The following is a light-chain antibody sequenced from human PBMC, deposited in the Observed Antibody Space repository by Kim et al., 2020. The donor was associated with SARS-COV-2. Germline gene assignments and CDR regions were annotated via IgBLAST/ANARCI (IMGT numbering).Light chain of an antibody. J-gene: IGLJ2*01. CDR1: SGHSSYA. CDR2: LNSDGSH. Sequence: VKLTCTLSSGHSSYAIAWHQQQPEKGPRYLMKLNSDGSHSKGDGIPDRFSGSSFGAERYLTISSLQSEDEADYYCQTWGTGIHVVFGGGTQLTVL. V-gene: IGLV4-69*01. CDR3: QTWGTGIHVV.